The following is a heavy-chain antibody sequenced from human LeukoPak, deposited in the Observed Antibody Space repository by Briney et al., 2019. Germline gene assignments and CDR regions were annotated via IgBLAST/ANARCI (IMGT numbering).Heavy chain of an antibody. CDR1: GFTFSSYA. D-gene: IGHD5-12*01. V-gene: IGHV3-23*01. CDR3: AKDLRTSSGPVTSPYFDY. CDR2: ISYSGSST. J-gene: IGHJ4*02. Sequence: GGSLRLSCAASGFTFSSYAMNWVRQAPGKGLEWVSGISYSGSSTYYADSVKGRFTISRDNSKNTLYLQMNSLRAEDTAVYYCAKDLRTSSGPVTSPYFDYWGQGTLVTVSS.